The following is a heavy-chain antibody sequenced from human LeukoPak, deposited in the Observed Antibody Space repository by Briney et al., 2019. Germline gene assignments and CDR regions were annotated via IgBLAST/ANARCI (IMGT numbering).Heavy chain of an antibody. V-gene: IGHV3-30*02. CDR2: LRAGGPYGTEK. CDR1: GFNFNTFI. J-gene: IGHJ6*03. Sequence: PGGSLRLSCAASGFNFNTFIMHWVRQAPGKGLEWVTFLRAGGPYGTEKFYADSVKGRFTISRDNSKNTLYLQMNSLRAEDTAVYYCAKDGTYYDFWSGYDYYYMDVWGKGTTVTVSS. D-gene: IGHD3-3*01. CDR3: AKDGTYYDFWSGYDYYYMDV.